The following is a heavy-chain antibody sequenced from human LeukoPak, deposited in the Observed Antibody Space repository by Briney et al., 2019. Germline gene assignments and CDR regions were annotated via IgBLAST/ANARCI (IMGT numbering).Heavy chain of an antibody. Sequence: GSLRLSCAASGFTFSTYWMGWVRQAPGKGLEWVSAISGRGGSTYYADSVKGRFTISRDNSKSTLYLQMNSLRAEDTAVYYCAKGGAYCGGECYAYYYYYMDVWGKGTTVTISS. D-gene: IGHD2-21*01. J-gene: IGHJ6*03. CDR1: GFTFSTYW. CDR2: ISGRGGST. CDR3: AKGGAYCGGECYAYYYYYMDV. V-gene: IGHV3-23*01.